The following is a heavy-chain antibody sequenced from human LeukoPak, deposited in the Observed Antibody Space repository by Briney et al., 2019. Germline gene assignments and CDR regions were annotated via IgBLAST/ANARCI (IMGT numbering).Heavy chain of an antibody. J-gene: IGHJ4*02. CDR3: ARGYWDYYDSSGYRFDY. V-gene: IGHV4-4*02. CDR1: GGSISSSNW. D-gene: IGHD3-22*01. Sequence: SGTLSLTCAVSGGSISSSNWWSWIRQPPGKGLEWIGEIYHSGSTNYNPSLKSRVTISVDKSKTQFSLKLSSVTAADTAVYYCARGYWDYYDSSGYRFDYWGQGTLVTVSS. CDR2: IYHSGST.